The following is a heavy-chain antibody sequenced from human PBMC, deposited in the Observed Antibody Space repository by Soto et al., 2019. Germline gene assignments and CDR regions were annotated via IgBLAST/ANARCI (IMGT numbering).Heavy chain of an antibody. V-gene: IGHV4-59*08. CDR1: GGSISSYY. D-gene: IGHD3-10*01. Sequence: SETLSLTCTVSGGSISSYYWSWIRQPPGKGLEWIGYIYYSGSTNYNPSLKSRVTISVDTSKNQFSLKLSSVTAADTAVYYCARHVLRRGRRNDAFDIWGQGTMVTVSS. CDR2: IYYSGST. J-gene: IGHJ3*02. CDR3: ARHVLRRGRRNDAFDI.